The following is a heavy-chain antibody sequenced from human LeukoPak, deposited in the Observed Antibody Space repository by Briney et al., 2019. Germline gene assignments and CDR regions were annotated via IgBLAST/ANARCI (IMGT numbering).Heavy chain of an antibody. CDR2: FDPEDGET. CDR3: ARMVRQARGYSYSTNYYYYGMDV. D-gene: IGHD5-18*01. J-gene: IGHJ6*02. V-gene: IGHV1-24*01. Sequence: ASVKVSCKVSGYTLTELSMHWVRQAPGKGLEWMGGFDPEDGETIYAQKFQGRVTITADESTSTAYMELSSLRSEDTAVYYCARMVRQARGYSYSTNYYYYGMDVWGQGTTVTVSS. CDR1: GYTLTELS.